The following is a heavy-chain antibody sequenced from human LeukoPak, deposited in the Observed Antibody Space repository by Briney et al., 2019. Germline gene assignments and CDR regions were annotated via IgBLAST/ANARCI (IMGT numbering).Heavy chain of an antibody. CDR3: ARDRGGYNLDF. D-gene: IGHD5-24*01. J-gene: IGHJ3*01. Sequence: GESLKISYKGSGYSFTGYWIGWVRQMPGKGLEWMGIIYPGDSDTIYSPSFQGHVTISADKSSSTAYLEWSSLKASDTAMYYCARDRGGYNLDFWGQGTMVTVSS. V-gene: IGHV5-51*01. CDR2: IYPGDSDT. CDR1: GYSFTGYW.